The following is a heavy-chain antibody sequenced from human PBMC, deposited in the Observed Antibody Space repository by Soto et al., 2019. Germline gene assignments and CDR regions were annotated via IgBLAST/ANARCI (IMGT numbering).Heavy chain of an antibody. J-gene: IGHJ4*02. CDR1: GFTFSSYA. D-gene: IGHD1-1*01. CDR2: ISGSGGST. CDR3: GKEDLEGDYVDY. Sequence: EVQLLESGGGLVQPGGSLRLSCAASGFTFSSYAMSWVRQAPGKGLEWVSAISGSGGSTYYADSVKGRFTISRDNSKKTLYLQMYSLRAEDTAVYYCGKEDLEGDYVDYWGQGTLVTVSS. V-gene: IGHV3-23*01.